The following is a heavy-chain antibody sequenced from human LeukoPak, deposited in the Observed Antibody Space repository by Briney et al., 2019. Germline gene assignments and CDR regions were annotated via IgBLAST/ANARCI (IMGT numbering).Heavy chain of an antibody. Sequence: SVKVSCKASGGTFSSYAISWVRQAPGQGLEWMGKIIPILGIANYAQKFQGRVTITADKSTSTAYMELSSLRSEDTAVYYCARVGMATIGQGYYYGMDVWGQGTTVTVSS. CDR1: GGTFSSYA. V-gene: IGHV1-69*04. D-gene: IGHD5-24*01. J-gene: IGHJ6*02. CDR2: IIPILGIA. CDR3: ARVGMATIGQGYYYGMDV.